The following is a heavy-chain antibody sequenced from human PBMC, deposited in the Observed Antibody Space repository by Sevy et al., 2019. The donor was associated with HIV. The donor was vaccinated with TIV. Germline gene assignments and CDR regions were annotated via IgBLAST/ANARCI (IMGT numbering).Heavy chain of an antibody. V-gene: IGHV3-48*03. CDR1: GFIFSSYE. CDR2: ISNSGSAL. J-gene: IGHJ4*02. Sequence: GGSLRLSCAASGFIFSSYEMNWVRQAPGKGLEWISYISNSGSALYYSDSVKGRFTISRDNAKNSLYLQMNSLGVEDTAVYYCARDLPPSATTVAHFDCWGQGTQVTVSS. CDR3: ARDLPPSATTVAHFDC. D-gene: IGHD4-17*01.